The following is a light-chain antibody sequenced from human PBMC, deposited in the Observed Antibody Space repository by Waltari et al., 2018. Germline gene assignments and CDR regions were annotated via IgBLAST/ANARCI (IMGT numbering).Light chain of an antibody. CDR1: SSNAGAVQD. CDR3: QSFDSSLSASV. V-gene: IGLV1-40*01. J-gene: IGLJ3*02. CDR2: ANT. Sequence: QSVLTQPPSMSGAPGQKVPIPFTGVSSNAGAVQDFHWYQQVPGTAPKLLFVANTSRASGVPGRFSGSRSGTSASLAIAGVQSEDEAVYYCQSFDSSLSASVFGGGTKLTVL.